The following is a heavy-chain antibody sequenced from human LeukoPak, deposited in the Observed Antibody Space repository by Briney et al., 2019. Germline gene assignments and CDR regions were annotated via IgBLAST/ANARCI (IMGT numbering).Heavy chain of an antibody. J-gene: IGHJ5*02. Sequence: SVKVSCKASGYTFTSYGISWVRQAPGQGLEWMGWISAYNGNTNYAQKLQGRVTMTTDTSTSTAYMELRSLRSDDTAVYYCARDLLERLAMPRYNWFDPWGQGTLVTVSS. CDR2: ISAYNGNT. CDR3: ARDLLERLAMPRYNWFDP. D-gene: IGHD3-3*01. V-gene: IGHV1-18*01. CDR1: GYTFTSYG.